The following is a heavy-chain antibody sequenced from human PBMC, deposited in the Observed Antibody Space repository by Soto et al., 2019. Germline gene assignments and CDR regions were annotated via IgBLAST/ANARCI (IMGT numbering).Heavy chain of an antibody. CDR3: ARNNYDFWSGHIDY. CDR2: ISYDGSNK. J-gene: IGHJ4*02. Sequence: GGSLRLSCAASGFTFSSYAMHWVRQAPGKGLEWVAVISYDGSNKYYADSVKGRFNISRDNSKNTLYLQMNSLRAEDTALYYCARNNYDFWSGHIDYWGQGTLVTVSS. V-gene: IGHV3-30-3*01. D-gene: IGHD3-3*01. CDR1: GFTFSSYA.